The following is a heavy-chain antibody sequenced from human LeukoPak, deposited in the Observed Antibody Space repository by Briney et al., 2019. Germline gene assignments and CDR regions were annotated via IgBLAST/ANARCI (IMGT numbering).Heavy chain of an antibody. J-gene: IGHJ4*02. V-gene: IGHV3-48*03. D-gene: IGHD6-19*01. Sequence: PGGSLRLSCAASGFTFSSYEMNWVRQAPGKGLGWVSYISSSGITIYYADSVKGRFTISRDNAKNSLYLQMNSLRAEDTAVYYCARVGIAVAGSFDYWGQGTLVTVSS. CDR3: ARVGIAVAGSFDY. CDR1: GFTFSSYE. CDR2: ISSSGITI.